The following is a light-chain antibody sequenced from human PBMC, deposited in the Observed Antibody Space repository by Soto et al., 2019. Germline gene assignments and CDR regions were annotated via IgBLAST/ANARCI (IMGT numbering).Light chain of an antibody. Sequence: QSVLTQPPSASASLGASVTLTCTLSSGSNNYKVDWYQQRPGKGPRFVMRVGTGGIVGSKGDGIPDRFSVLGSGLDRFLTIKNIKEEDESDYHCGADHGSGSNFVVVFGGGTKLTVL. V-gene: IGLV9-49*01. CDR2: VGTGGIVG. J-gene: IGLJ2*01. CDR3: GADHGSGSNFVVV. CDR1: SGSNNYK.